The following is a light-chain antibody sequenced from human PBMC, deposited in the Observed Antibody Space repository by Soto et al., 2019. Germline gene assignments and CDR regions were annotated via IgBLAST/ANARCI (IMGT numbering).Light chain of an antibody. Sequence: QSALTQPASVSGSPEQSITISCTGTSNDVGRYNLVSWYQQHPGKAPKVMIYEATKRPSGVSNRFSGSKSGNTAFLTISGLQAEDEADYYCCAYAGSGAVVFGGGTKLTVL. CDR3: CAYAGSGAVV. J-gene: IGLJ3*02. CDR2: EAT. CDR1: SNDVGRYNL. V-gene: IGLV2-23*01.